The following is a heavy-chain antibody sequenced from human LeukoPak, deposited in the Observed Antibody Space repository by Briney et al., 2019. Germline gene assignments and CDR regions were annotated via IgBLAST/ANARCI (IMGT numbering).Heavy chain of an antibody. CDR3: ARGVSSGWYRPYHNYYMDV. CDR1: GFTFDDYG. V-gene: IGHV3-20*04. J-gene: IGHJ6*03. D-gene: IGHD6-19*01. CDR2: INWNGGST. Sequence: GGSLRLSCAASGFTFDDYGMSWVRQAPGKGLEWVSGINWNGGSTGYADSVKGRFTISRDNAKNSLYLQMNSLRAEDTAVYYCARGVSSGWYRPYHNYYMDVWGKGTTVTISS.